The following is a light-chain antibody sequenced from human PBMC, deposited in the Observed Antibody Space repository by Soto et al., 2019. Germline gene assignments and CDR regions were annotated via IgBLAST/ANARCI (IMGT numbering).Light chain of an antibody. CDR3: QQYNSYSSGT. J-gene: IGKJ1*01. CDR2: KAS. CDR1: QNIKSW. V-gene: IGKV1-5*03. Sequence: DVQMTQSPSTLSASVGDRVTITCRASQNIKSWLAWYQQKPEKAPKLLIYKASSLESGVPSKFSGSGSGTEFTLTISSLQPDDFAIYYCQQYNSYSSGTFGQGTKVEF.